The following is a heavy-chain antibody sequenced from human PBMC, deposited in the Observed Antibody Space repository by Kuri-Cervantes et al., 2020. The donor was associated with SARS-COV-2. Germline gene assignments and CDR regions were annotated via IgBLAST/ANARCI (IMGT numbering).Heavy chain of an antibody. CDR1: GGSISSSSYY. D-gene: IGHD4-23*01. Sequence: SETLSLTCTVSGGSISSSSYYWGWIRQPPGKGLEWIGSIYYSGSTYYNPSLKSRVTISVDTSKNQFSLKLSSVTAADTAVYYCARDGGSRAYYYYMDVWGKGTTVTVSS. J-gene: IGHJ6*03. CDR3: ARDGGSRAYYYYMDV. V-gene: IGHV4-39*02. CDR2: IYYSGST.